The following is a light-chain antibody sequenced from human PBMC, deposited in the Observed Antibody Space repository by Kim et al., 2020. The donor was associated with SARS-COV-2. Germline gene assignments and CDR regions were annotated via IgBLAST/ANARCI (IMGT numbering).Light chain of an antibody. V-gene: IGLV2-14*01. CDR3: SSYTSSSTYV. CDR2: DVS. CDR1: SSDVGGYNY. Sequence: QSALTQPASVSGSPGQSITISCTGTSSDVGGYNYVSWYQQHPGKAPKLMIYDVSKRPSGVSNPFSGSKSGNTASLTISGLQAEDEADYYCSSYTSSSTYVFGTGTKV. J-gene: IGLJ1*01.